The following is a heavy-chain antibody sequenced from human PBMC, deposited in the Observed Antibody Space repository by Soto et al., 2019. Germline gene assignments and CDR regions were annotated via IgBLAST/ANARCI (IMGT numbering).Heavy chain of an antibody. CDR2: INPNSGGT. CDR1: VYTFTGYH. Sequence: ASVKVSCKASVYTFTGYHMHWVRHAPGQGLELMGWINPNSGGTNYAQKFQGRVTMTRDTSISTAYMELSRLRSDDTAVYYCARDYYDSSGYYPSYYYYGMDVWGQGTTVTVSS. CDR3: ARDYYDSSGYYPSYYYYGMDV. J-gene: IGHJ6*02. D-gene: IGHD3-22*01. V-gene: IGHV1-2*02.